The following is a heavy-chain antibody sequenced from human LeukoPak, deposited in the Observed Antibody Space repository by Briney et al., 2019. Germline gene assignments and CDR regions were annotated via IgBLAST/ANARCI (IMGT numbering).Heavy chain of an antibody. CDR3: ARRDSEQQLVYYYGMDV. V-gene: IGHV4-39*01. J-gene: IGHJ6*02. CDR1: GGSISSSSYY. D-gene: IGHD6-13*01. Sequence: SETLSLTCTVSGGSISSSSYYWGCIRQPPGKGLEWIGSIYYSGSTYYNPSLKSRVTISVDTSKNQFSLKLSSVTAADTAVYYCARRDSEQQLVYYYGMDVWGQGTTVTVSS. CDR2: IYYSGST.